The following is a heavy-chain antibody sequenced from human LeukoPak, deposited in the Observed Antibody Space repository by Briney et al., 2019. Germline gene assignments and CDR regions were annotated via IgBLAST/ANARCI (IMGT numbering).Heavy chain of an antibody. D-gene: IGHD3-10*01. Sequence: SETLSLTCTVSGYSISSGYYWGWIRQPPGKGLEWIGSIYHSGSTYYNPSLKSRVTISVDTPKNQFSLKLSSVTAADTAVYYCAADYGSGSHSPYYFDYWGQGTLVTVSS. V-gene: IGHV4-38-2*02. J-gene: IGHJ4*02. CDR3: AADYGSGSHSPYYFDY. CDR1: GYSISSGYY. CDR2: IYHSGST.